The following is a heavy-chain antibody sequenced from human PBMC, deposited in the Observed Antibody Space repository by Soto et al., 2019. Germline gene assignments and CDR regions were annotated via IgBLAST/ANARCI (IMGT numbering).Heavy chain of an antibody. Sequence: SQTLSLTCTVSGGSISSGDYYWGWIRQPPGKGLELIGYIYYSGSTYYNPSLKSRVTISVDTSKNQFSLKLSSVTAADTAVYYCASGIGAAADYNWFDPWGQGTLVTVSS. V-gene: IGHV4-30-4*01. D-gene: IGHD6-13*01. CDR3: ASGIGAAADYNWFDP. CDR2: IYYSGST. J-gene: IGHJ5*02. CDR1: GGSISSGDYY.